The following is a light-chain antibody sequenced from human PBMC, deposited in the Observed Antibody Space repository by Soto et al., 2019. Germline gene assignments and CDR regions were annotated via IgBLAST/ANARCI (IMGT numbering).Light chain of an antibody. J-gene: IGKJ4*01. CDR1: QSASSY. Sequence: EIVLTQSPATLSLSPGERATLSCRASQSASSYLAWYQQKPGQAPRLLIYDASNRATGIPARFSGSGSGTDFTLTISSLEPEDFAVYYCQQRSNWPPRITFGGGTKVDIK. V-gene: IGKV3-11*01. CDR2: DAS. CDR3: QQRSNWPPRIT.